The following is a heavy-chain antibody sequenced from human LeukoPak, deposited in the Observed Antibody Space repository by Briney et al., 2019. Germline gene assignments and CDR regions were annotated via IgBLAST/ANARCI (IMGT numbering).Heavy chain of an antibody. D-gene: IGHD2-15*01. CDR3: ARDGYCSGGSCYYFDY. CDR2: IYHSGST. V-gene: IGHV4-4*02. CDR1: GGSISSSNW. Sequence: SGTLSLTCAVSGGSISSSNWWSWVRQPPGKGLEWIGEIYHSGSTNYNPSLKSRVTISVDKSKNQFSLKLSSVTAADTAVYYCARDGYCSGGSCYYFDYWGQGTLVTVSS. J-gene: IGHJ4*02.